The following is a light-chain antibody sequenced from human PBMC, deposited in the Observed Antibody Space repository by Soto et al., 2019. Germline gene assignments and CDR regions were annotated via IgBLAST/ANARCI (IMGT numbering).Light chain of an antibody. CDR3: QQIYSTPFT. CDR2: AAS. Sequence: DIRMTQSPSSLPASVGDRVTLSCRASRSINNYLNWYQQHPGRAPKLLIFAASSLQSGVPSRFSGSGSGTDFTLTISSLQPEDYATYFCQQIYSTPFTFGPGTKVDIK. CDR1: RSINNY. V-gene: IGKV1-39*01. J-gene: IGKJ3*01.